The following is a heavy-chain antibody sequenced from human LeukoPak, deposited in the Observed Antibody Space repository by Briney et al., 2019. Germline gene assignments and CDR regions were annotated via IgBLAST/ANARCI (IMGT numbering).Heavy chain of an antibody. D-gene: IGHD3-22*01. CDR3: ARDKAYDSSGYLGDY. CDR2: ISSSSSYI. V-gene: IGHV3-21*01. Sequence: GGSLRLSCAASGFTFSSYSMNWVRQAPGKGLEWDSSISSSSSYIYYADSVKGRFTISRDNAKNSLYLQMNSLRAEDTAVYYCARDKAYDSSGYLGDYWGQGTLVTVSS. J-gene: IGHJ4*02. CDR1: GFTFSSYS.